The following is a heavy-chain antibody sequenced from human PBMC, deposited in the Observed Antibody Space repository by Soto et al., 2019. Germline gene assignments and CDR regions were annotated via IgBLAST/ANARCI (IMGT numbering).Heavy chain of an antibody. CDR1: SYSISRGYY. J-gene: IGHJ5*02. Sequence: SETLSLTCAVSSYSISRGYYWGWIRQPPGKGLEWIGSVFYDGSTYSNPSLQSRVTISVDTSKNQFSLNLSSVTAADTAVYYCARDSSSLDPWGQGTLVTVSS. D-gene: IGHD6-13*01. CDR3: ARDSSSLDP. V-gene: IGHV4-38-2*02. CDR2: VFYDGST.